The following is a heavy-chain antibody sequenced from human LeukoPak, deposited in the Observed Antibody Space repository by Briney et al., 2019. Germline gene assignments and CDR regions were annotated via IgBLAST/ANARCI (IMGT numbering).Heavy chain of an antibody. CDR2: INPNSGGT. D-gene: IGHD3-10*02. Sequence: ASLKVSCKASGYTFTGYYMHWVRQAPGQGLEWMGWINPNSGGTNYALKFQGRVTMTRDTSISTAYMELSRLRSDDTAVYYCARDLRRPRFGEPTGYWGQGTLVTVSS. CDR3: ARDLRRPRFGEPTGY. J-gene: IGHJ4*02. V-gene: IGHV1-2*02. CDR1: GYTFTGYY.